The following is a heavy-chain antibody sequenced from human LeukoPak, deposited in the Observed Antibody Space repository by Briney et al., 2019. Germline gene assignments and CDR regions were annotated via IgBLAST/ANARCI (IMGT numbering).Heavy chain of an antibody. Sequence: LETLSLTCIVSGDSISGKYWSWIRRPAGKGLEWLGRIYSSGTTDYSPSLMSRVTMSLDTSKNHISLRLRSVTAADTAVYYCARLDILVPRAVEWFDPCGQGAVFSASS. D-gene: IGHD2-2*01. J-gene: IGHJ5*01. V-gene: IGHV4-4*07. CDR3: ARLDILVPRAVEWFDP. CDR1: GDSISGKY. CDR2: IYSSGTT.